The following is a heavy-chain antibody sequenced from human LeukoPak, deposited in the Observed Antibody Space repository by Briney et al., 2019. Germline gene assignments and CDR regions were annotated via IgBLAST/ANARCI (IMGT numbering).Heavy chain of an antibody. J-gene: IGHJ3*02. CDR1: GFTFSDNY. CDR3: ARDQSITTFGAFDI. V-gene: IGHV3-11*06. D-gene: IGHD3-10*02. CDR2: ISSDTTYT. Sequence: GGSLRLSCAASGFTFSDNYMNWIHQAPGKGLEWVSYISSDTTYTDYADSVKGRFTISRDNAKKLLYLQMNSLRAEDTAIYYCARDQSITTFGAFDIWGQGTWSPSLQ.